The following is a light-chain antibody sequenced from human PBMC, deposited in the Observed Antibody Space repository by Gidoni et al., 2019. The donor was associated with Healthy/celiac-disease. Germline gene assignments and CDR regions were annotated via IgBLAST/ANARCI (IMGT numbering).Light chain of an antibody. CDR2: DVS. Sequence: QSALTQPAPASGSPGQSITISCTGTSSDVGSYNYVSWYQQHPGKAPKLMIYDVSNRPSGVSSRFSGSKSGNTASLTISGLQAEDEADYYCSSYTSSSTYVVFGGGTKLTVL. CDR3: SSYTSSSTYVV. J-gene: IGLJ2*01. V-gene: IGLV2-14*03. CDR1: SSDVGSYNY.